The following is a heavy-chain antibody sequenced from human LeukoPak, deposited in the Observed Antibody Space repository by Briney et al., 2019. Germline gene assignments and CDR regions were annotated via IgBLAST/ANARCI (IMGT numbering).Heavy chain of an antibody. Sequence: PSETLSLTCTVSGGSISSSSYYWGWIRQPPGKGLEWIGSIYYSGSTYYNPSLKSRVTISVDTSKNQFSLKLTSVTAADTAVYYCARGLGRLKWDRTNWFDPWGQGTLVTVSS. CDR3: ARGLGRLKWDRTNWFDP. J-gene: IGHJ5*02. CDR2: IYYSGST. D-gene: IGHD1-26*01. V-gene: IGHV4-39*01. CDR1: GGSISSSSYY.